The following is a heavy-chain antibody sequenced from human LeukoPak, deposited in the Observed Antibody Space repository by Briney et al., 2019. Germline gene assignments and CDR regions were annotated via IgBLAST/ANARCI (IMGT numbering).Heavy chain of an antibody. CDR2: INPSGGST. V-gene: IGHV1-46*01. CDR1: GYTFTSYY. D-gene: IGHD3-22*01. CDR3: ARSSGYYRELDY. J-gene: IGHJ4*02. Sequence: GASVKVSCKASGYTFTSYYMHWVRQAPGQGLEWMGIINPSGGSTSYAQKFQGRVTMTRDMSTSTAYMELSSLRSEDTAVYYCARSSGYYRELDYWGQGTLVTVSS.